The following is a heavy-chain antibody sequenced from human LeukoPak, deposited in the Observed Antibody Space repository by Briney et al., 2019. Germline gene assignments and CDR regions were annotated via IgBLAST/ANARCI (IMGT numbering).Heavy chain of an antibody. CDR1: GFTFRNAW. J-gene: IGHJ4*02. D-gene: IGHD1-26*01. CDR2: IKNMTHGGTT. CDR3: MFRYSGIYYFDY. V-gene: IGHV3-15*01. Sequence: GFLRLSCAASGFTFRNAWMNWVRQAPGKGLEWVGRIKNMTHGGTTDYAAPVKGRFTISRDDSKNTLYLQMNSLKTEDTAVYYCMFRYSGIYYFDYWGQGTLVTVSS.